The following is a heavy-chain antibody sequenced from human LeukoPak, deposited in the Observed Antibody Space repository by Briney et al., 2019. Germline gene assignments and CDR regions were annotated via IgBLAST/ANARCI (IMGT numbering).Heavy chain of an antibody. CDR3: ARDLGVMVRAFDI. J-gene: IGHJ3*02. D-gene: IGHD2-21*01. V-gene: IGHV4-59*01. Sequence: SETLSLTCTVSGGSISSYYWSWIRQPPGKRLEWIGYIYYSGSTSYTPSLKSRVTISVDTSKNQISLKLSSVTAADTAVYYCARDLGVMVRAFDIWGQGTMVTVSS. CDR1: GGSISSYY. CDR2: IYYSGST.